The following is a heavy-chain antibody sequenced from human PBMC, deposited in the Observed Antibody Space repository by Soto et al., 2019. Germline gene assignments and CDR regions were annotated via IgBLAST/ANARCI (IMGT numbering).Heavy chain of an antibody. CDR3: ARDHRMIVVVITKGHYYYYGMDV. Sequence: ASVKVSCKASGGTFSSYAISWVRQAPGQGLEWMGIINPSGGSTSYAQKFQGRVTMTRDTSTSTVYMELGSLRSEDTAVYYCARDHRMIVVVITKGHYYYYGMDVWGQGTTVTVSS. CDR1: GGTFSSYA. CDR2: INPSGGST. V-gene: IGHV1-46*01. J-gene: IGHJ6*02. D-gene: IGHD3-22*01.